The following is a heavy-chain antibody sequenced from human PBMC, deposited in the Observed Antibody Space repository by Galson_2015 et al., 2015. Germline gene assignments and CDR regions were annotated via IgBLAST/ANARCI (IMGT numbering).Heavy chain of an antibody. J-gene: IGHJ6*03. CDR1: GFTFSSYD. CDR2: ISSSGSTI. Sequence: SLRLSCAASGFTFSSYDMNWVRQAPGKGLEWVSYISSSGSTIYYADSVKGRFTISRDNAKNSLYLQMNSLRAEDTAVYYCARDMLSYYYYYMDVWGKGTTVTVSS. CDR3: ARDMLSYYYYYMDV. D-gene: IGHD2-8*01. V-gene: IGHV3-48*03.